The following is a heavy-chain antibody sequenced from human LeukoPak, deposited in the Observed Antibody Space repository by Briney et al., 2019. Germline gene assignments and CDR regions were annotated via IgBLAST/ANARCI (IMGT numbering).Heavy chain of an antibody. V-gene: IGHV4-61*01. D-gene: IGHD3-10*01. J-gene: IGHJ6*02. CDR1: GYSISSGYY. Sequence: SEALSLTCTVSGYSISSGYYWSWIRQPPGKGLEWIGYIYYSGSTNYNPSLKSRVTISVDTSKNQFSLKLTSVTAADTAVYYCAREAVAGGSGSNYYYYGADVWGQGTTVTVSS. CDR2: IYYSGST. CDR3: AREAVAGGSGSNYYYYGADV.